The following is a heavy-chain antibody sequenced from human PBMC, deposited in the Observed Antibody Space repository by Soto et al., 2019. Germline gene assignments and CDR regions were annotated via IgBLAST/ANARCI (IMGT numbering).Heavy chain of an antibody. CDR3: ATPRATGIFDS. D-gene: IGHD1-1*01. Sequence: PGGSLRLSCAASGFTFSSYWMHWVRQAPGKGLVWVSRINSDGSSTSYADSVKGRFTISRDNAKNTLYLQMNSLRAEDTAVYYCATPRATGIFDSWGQGTLVTVSS. J-gene: IGHJ4*02. V-gene: IGHV3-74*01. CDR2: INSDGSST. CDR1: GFTFSSYW.